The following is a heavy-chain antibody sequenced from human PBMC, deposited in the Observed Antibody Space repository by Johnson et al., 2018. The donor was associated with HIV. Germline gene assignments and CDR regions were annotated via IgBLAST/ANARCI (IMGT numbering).Heavy chain of an antibody. CDR1: GFTFSSYV. J-gene: IGHJ3*01. CDR2: IKQDGSEK. Sequence: VLLVESGGGVVQPGRSLRLSCAASGFTFSSYVMHWVRQASGKGLEWVANIKQDGSEKYYVDSVKGRFTISRDNSKNTLYLQMNSLRTEDTAYYYCARDLPGIYDAFDLWGQGTKVTISS. D-gene: IGHD1-26*01. V-gene: IGHV3-7*05. CDR3: ARDLPGIYDAFDL.